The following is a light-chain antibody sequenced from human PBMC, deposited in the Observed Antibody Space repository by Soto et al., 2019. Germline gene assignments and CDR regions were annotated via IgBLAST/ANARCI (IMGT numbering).Light chain of an antibody. CDR2: LGS. Sequence: DIVMTQSPLSLPVTPGEPASISCRSSQSLLHSNGYNYLDWYLQKPGQSPQLLIYLGSNRASGVPDRFSGSGSGTDFTLKNSRVEAEHVGVYYCMQALQTPYTFGQGTKLEIK. J-gene: IGKJ2*01. V-gene: IGKV2-28*01. CDR3: MQALQTPYT. CDR1: QSLLHSNGYNY.